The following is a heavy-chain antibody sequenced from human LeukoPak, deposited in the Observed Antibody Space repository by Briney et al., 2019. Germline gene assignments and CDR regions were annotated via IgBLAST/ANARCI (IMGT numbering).Heavy chain of an antibody. D-gene: IGHD1-26*01. Sequence: GGSLRLSCAGSEFAFSSYAMSWVRQAPGKGLEWVSAISGSGGSTYYADSVKGRFTISRDNSKNTLYLQMNSLRAEDTAVYYCAKDLERGSYYEFDYWGQGTLVTVSS. J-gene: IGHJ4*02. V-gene: IGHV3-23*01. CDR2: ISGSGGST. CDR3: AKDLERGSYYEFDY. CDR1: EFAFSSYA.